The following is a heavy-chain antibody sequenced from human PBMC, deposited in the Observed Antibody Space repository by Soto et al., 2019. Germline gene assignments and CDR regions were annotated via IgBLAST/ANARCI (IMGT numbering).Heavy chain of an antibody. Sequence: GGSLRLSCAASGFTFSSYAMSLVRQAPGKGLEWVSAISGSGGSTYYADSVKGRFTISRDNSKNTLYLQMNSLRAEDTAVYYCAKDPTPSHYDYIWGSYRYDYWGQGTLVTVSS. D-gene: IGHD3-16*02. CDR1: GFTFSSYA. V-gene: IGHV3-23*01. CDR2: ISGSGGST. J-gene: IGHJ4*02. CDR3: AKDPTPSHYDYIWGSYRYDY.